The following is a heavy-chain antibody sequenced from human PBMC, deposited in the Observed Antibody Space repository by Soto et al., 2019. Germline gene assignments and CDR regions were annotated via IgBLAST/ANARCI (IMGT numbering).Heavy chain of an antibody. CDR3: ARAEGGIFDY. J-gene: IGHJ4*02. CDR1: GGSISSGGYS. Sequence: PSETLSLTCAVSGGSISSGGYSWIWIRQPPGKGLEWIGYIYHGESTYYNPSLKSRVTISVDRSKNQFSLKLSSVTAADTAVYYCARAEGGIFDYWGQGTLVTVSS. CDR2: IYHGEST. V-gene: IGHV4-30-2*01.